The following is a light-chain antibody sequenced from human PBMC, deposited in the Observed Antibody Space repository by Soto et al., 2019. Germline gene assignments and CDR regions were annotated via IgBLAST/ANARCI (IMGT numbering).Light chain of an antibody. CDR2: SAS. Sequence: DIQMTQSPSSLSASVGDRVTITCRASQDISVYLAWYQQKPGKVPKLLIYSASTLQSGVPSRVSGSGSGTDVTLTISSLQPEDVATYYCQKFNTAPLTFGRGTRLEIK. V-gene: IGKV1-27*01. J-gene: IGKJ5*01. CDR3: QKFNTAPLT. CDR1: QDISVY.